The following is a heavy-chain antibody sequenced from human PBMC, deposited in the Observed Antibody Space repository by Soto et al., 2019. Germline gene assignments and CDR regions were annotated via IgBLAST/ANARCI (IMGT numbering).Heavy chain of an antibody. CDR1: GFTFSSYA. D-gene: IGHD2-15*01. CDR2: ISGSGGST. CDR3: AKDIVVVVAAGDAFDV. Sequence: EVQLLESGGGLVQPGGSLRLSCAASGFTFSSYAMSWVRQAPGKGLEWVSVISGSGGSTYYADSVKGRFTISRDNSKNTLYLQMNSLGAEETAIYYCAKDIVVVVAAGDAFDVWGHGTMVTVSS. V-gene: IGHV3-23*01. J-gene: IGHJ3*01.